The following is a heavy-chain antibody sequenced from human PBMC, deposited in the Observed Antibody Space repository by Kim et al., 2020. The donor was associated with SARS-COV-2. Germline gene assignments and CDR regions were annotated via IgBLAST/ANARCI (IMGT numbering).Heavy chain of an antibody. CDR1: GGSISSYY. Sequence: SETLSLTCTVSGGSISSYYLSWIRQPPGKGLDWIGYIYYSGSTNYNPSLKSRVTISVDTSKNQFSLMLSSVNAADTAVYYCARLRVDYYGSGSGVYYFDYWGQGTLVTVSS. V-gene: IGHV4-59*08. D-gene: IGHD3-10*01. CDR3: ARLRVDYYGSGSGVYYFDY. J-gene: IGHJ4*02. CDR2: IYYSGST.